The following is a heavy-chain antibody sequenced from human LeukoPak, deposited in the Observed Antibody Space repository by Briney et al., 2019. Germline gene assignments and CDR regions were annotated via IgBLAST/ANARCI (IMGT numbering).Heavy chain of an antibody. D-gene: IGHD1-14*01. CDR3: AKGSGINHYHWIDP. J-gene: IGHJ5*02. V-gene: IGHV3-23*01. Sequence: PGGSLRLSCAASEFTFINYAMNWVRQAPGKGLEWVSGISGGGGSTYYADSVKGRFTISRDNSKNTLYLQMDRLRAEDTALYYCAKGSGINHYHWIDPWGQGTLVTVSS. CDR1: EFTFINYA. CDR2: ISGGGGST.